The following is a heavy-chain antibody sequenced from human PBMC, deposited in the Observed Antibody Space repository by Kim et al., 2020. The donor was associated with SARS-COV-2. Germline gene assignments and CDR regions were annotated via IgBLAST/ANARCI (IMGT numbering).Heavy chain of an antibody. Sequence: GESLKISCKGSGYSFTSYWIGWVRHMPGKGLEWMGIIYPGDSDTRYSPSFQGQVTISADKSISTAYLQWSSLKASDTAMYYCARQISIAAAEGDAFDIWGQGTMVTVSS. J-gene: IGHJ3*02. D-gene: IGHD6-13*01. CDR2: IYPGDSDT. CDR3: ARQISIAAAEGDAFDI. V-gene: IGHV5-51*01. CDR1: GYSFTSYW.